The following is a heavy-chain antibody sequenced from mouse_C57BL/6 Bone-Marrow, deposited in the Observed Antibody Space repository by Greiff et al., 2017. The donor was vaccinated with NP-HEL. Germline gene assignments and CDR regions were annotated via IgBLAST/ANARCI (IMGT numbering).Heavy chain of an antibody. D-gene: IGHD1-1*01. V-gene: IGHV2-2*01. Sequence: VMLVESGPGLVQPSQSLSITCTVSGFSLTSYGVHWVRQSPGKGLEWLGVIWSGGSTDYNAAFISRLSISKDNSKSQVFFKMNSLQADDTAIYYCASPSAVVAHYAMDYWGQGTSVTVSS. CDR1: GFSLTSYG. J-gene: IGHJ4*01. CDR3: ASPSAVVAHYAMDY. CDR2: IWSGGST.